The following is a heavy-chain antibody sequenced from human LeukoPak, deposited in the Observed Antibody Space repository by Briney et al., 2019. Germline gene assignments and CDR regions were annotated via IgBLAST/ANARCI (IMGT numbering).Heavy chain of an antibody. V-gene: IGHV4-59*08. CDR3: ASIVVVAATRFDY. J-gene: IGHJ4*02. CDR2: IYYSGST. CDR1: RGSISSYY. D-gene: IGHD2-15*01. Sequence: SETLSLTCTVSRGSISSYYRSWIRQPPGKGLEWIGYIYYSGSTNYNPSLKSRVTISVDTSKNQFSLKLSSVTAADTAVYYCASIVVVAATRFDYWGQGTLVTVSS.